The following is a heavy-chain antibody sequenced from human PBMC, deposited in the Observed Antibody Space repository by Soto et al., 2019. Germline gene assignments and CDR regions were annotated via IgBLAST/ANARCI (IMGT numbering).Heavy chain of an antibody. CDR2: INKDGGRT. D-gene: IGHD1-1*01. CDR3: AKDLHWYGMDV. CDR1: GFTFGSYF. V-gene: IGHV3-23*01. Sequence: EVQLLESGGGLVQPGESLRLSCAASGFTFGSYFMNWVRQAPGKGPEWVSDINKDGGRTHYADSVRGRFTISRDNSRNTLYLQMNRLRAEDTDLYYCAKDLHWYGMDVWGQGTTVTVSS. J-gene: IGHJ6*02.